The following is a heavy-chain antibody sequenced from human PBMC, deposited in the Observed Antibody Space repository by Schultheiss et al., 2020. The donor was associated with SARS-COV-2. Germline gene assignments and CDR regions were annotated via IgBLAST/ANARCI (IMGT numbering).Heavy chain of an antibody. D-gene: IGHD6-6*01. V-gene: IGHV1-18*04. Sequence: ASVKVSCKASGYTFSSYGISWVRQAPGQGLEWMGWINTYSGNTHYAQKLQGRVTMTTDTSTSTAYMELRSLRSEDTAVYYCAALGSSSNWGQGTLVTVSS. CDR1: GYTFSSYG. CDR3: AALGSSSN. J-gene: IGHJ4*02. CDR2: INTYSGNT.